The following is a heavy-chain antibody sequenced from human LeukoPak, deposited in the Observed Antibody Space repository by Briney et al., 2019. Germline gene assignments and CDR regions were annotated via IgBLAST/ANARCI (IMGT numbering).Heavy chain of an antibody. J-gene: IGHJ5*02. CDR1: GYTFTVYY. V-gene: IGHV1-2*02. CDR3: ARLVAATLWMFDP. Sequence: ASVKVSCKASGYTFTVYYMHWVRQAPGQGLEWMGWINPNSGGTNYAQKFQGRVTMTRDTSISTAYMELSRLRSDDTAVYYCARLVAATLWMFDPWGQGTLVTVSS. CDR2: INPNSGGT. D-gene: IGHD2-15*01.